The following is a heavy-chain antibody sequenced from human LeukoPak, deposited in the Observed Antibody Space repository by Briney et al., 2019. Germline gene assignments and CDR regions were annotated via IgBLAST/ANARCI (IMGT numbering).Heavy chain of an antibody. V-gene: IGHV5-51*01. Sequence: GESLKISCKGSGYSFTSYWIAWVRQMPGKGLEWMGIIYPHDSNIKYSPPFQGQVTISADKSINTAYLQWSSLKASDTAIYYCAGRGTGTTLAFDYWGQGTLVTVSS. D-gene: IGHD1-1*01. CDR1: GYSFTSYW. CDR2: IYPHDSNI. J-gene: IGHJ4*02. CDR3: AGRGTGTTLAFDY.